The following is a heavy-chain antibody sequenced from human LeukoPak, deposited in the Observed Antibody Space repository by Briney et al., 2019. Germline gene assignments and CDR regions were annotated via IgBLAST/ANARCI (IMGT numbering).Heavy chain of an antibody. CDR3: ARDRSWNDCNYGMDV. D-gene: IGHD1-1*01. V-gene: IGHV4-34*01. J-gene: IGHJ6*02. Sequence: SETLSLTCAVYGGSFSGYYWSWIRQPPGKGLEWIGEINHSGSTNYNPSLKSRVTISVDTSKNQFSLKLSSVTAADTAVYYCARDRSWNDCNYGMDVWGQGTTVTVSS. CDR1: GGSFSGYY. CDR2: INHSGST.